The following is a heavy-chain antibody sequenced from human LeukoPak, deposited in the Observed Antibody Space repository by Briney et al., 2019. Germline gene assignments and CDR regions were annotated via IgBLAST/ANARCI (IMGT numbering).Heavy chain of an antibody. CDR2: IKSKTDGGTT. CDR3: TTDRPPTVTDFDY. J-gene: IGHJ4*02. Sequence: SWVRQAPGKGLEWVGRIKSKTDGGTTDYAAPVKGRFTISRDDSKNTLYLQMNSLKTEDTAVYYCTTDRPPTVTDFDYWGQGTLVTVSS. D-gene: IGHD4-17*01. V-gene: IGHV3-15*01.